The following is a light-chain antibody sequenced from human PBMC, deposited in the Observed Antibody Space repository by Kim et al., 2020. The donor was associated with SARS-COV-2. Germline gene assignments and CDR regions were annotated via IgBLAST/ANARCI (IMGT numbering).Light chain of an antibody. CDR3: QAWDRSTI. CDR2: QND. CDR1: KLGDKY. Sequence: SYELTQPPSVSVSPGQTVTITCSGDKLGDKYVSWYQQKAGLSPMLVIYQNDKRPSGVPEHFSGSNSGNTATLTITETQPRDEADYYCQAWDRSTIFGGGTKLTVL. V-gene: IGLV3-1*01. J-gene: IGLJ2*01.